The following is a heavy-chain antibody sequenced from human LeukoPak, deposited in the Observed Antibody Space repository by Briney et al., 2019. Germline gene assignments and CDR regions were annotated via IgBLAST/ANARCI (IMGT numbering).Heavy chain of an antibody. CDR3: AKDPTMIVVVIPDY. V-gene: IGHV3-23*01. Sequence: GGSLRLSCAASGFTFSSYAMSWVRQAPGKGLEWVSAISGSGGSTYYADSVKGRFTVSRDNSKNTLYLQMNSLRAEDTAVYYCAKDPTMIVVVIPDYWGQGTLVTVSS. CDR1: GFTFSSYA. CDR2: ISGSGGST. J-gene: IGHJ4*02. D-gene: IGHD3-22*01.